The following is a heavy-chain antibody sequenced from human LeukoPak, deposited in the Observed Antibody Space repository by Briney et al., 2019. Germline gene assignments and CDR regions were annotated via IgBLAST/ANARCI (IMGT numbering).Heavy chain of an antibody. D-gene: IGHD3-10*01. J-gene: IGHJ4*02. CDR2: INHSGST. CDR3: AREVSGTYYYGSGSYQIDY. V-gene: IGHV4-34*01. CDR1: GGSFSGYY. Sequence: ASETLSLTCAVYGGSFSGYYWSWIRQPPGKGLEWIGEINHSGSTNYNPSLKSRVTILVDTSKNQFSLKLSSVTAADTAVYYCAREVSGTYYYGSGSYQIDYWGQGTLVTVSS.